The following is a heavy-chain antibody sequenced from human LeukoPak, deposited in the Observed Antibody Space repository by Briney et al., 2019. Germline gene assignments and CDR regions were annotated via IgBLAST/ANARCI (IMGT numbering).Heavy chain of an antibody. D-gene: IGHD3-3*01. CDR2: INHSGST. V-gene: IGHV4-34*01. CDR1: GGSFSGYY. CDR3: ARGPFWSGYPVKFDP. Sequence: SETLSLTCAVYGGSFSGYYWSWIRQPPGKGLEWIGEINHSGSTNYNPSLKSRVTISVDTSKNQFSLKLSSVTAADTAVYYCARGPFWSGYPVKFDPWGQGTLVTVSS. J-gene: IGHJ5*02.